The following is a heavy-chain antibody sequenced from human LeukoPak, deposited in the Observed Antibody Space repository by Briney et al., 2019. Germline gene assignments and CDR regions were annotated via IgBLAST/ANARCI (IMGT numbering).Heavy chain of an antibody. CDR1: GGSISSSSYC. CDR2: IYYSGST. CDR3: ARYTQDLITMIVVGFDY. V-gene: IGHV4-39*07. Sequence: SETLSLTCTVSGGSISSSSYCWGWIRQPPGKGLEWIGSIYYSGSTYYNPSLKSRVTISVDTSKNQFSLKLSSVTAADTAVYYCARYTQDLITMIVVGFDYWGQGTLVTVSS. D-gene: IGHD3-22*01. J-gene: IGHJ4*02.